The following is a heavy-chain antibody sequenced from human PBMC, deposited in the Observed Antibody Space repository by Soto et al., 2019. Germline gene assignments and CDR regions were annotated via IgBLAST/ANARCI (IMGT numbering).Heavy chain of an antibody. Sequence: GGSLRLSCVASGFTFSRYSMNWVRQAPGKGLEWVASISSASNDITYADSVKGRFIISRDNAKNSLFLQMNDLRPEDTALYYCARVAYWGQGTLVTVSS. V-gene: IGHV3-21*06. CDR2: ISSASNDI. J-gene: IGHJ4*02. CDR1: GFTFSRYS. CDR3: ARVAY.